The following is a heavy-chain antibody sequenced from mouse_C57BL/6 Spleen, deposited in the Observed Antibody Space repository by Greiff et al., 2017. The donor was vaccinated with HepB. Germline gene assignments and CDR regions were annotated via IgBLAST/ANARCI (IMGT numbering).Heavy chain of an antibody. CDR2: IYPGDGDT. J-gene: IGHJ2*01. CDR1: GYAFSSSW. V-gene: IGHV1-82*01. D-gene: IGHD4-1*01. Sequence: VQLQQSGPELVKPGASVKISCKASGYAFSSSWMNWVKQRPGKGLEWIGRIYPGDGDTNYNGKFKGKATLTADKSSSTAYMQLSSLTSEDSAVYFCAREGTGSPCFDYWGQGTTLTVSS. CDR3: AREGTGSPCFDY.